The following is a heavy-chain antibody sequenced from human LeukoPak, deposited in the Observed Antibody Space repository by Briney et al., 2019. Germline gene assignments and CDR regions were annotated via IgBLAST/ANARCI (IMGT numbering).Heavy chain of an antibody. V-gene: IGHV4-59*01. J-gene: IGHJ2*01. CDR2: ICKSWDT. D-gene: IGHD5-18*01. Sequence: PSETLSLTCTVPGGSITSFYWSWIRQPPGKGLEWFGYICKSWDTSYNPNLRTEVTISVDTSKDQFSLKLISGTAADAAVYYGARLVRDTATGYWYCELWGRGTLVTVSS. CDR1: GGSITSFY. CDR3: ARLVRDTATGYWYCEL.